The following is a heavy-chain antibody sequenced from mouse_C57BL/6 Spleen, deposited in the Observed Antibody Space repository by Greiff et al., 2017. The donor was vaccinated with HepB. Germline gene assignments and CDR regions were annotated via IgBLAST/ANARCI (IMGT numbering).Heavy chain of an antibody. Sequence: EVQLQQSGPELVKPGASVKIPCKASGYTFTDYNMDWVKQSNGKSLEWIGDINPNNGGTIYNQKFKGKATLTVDKSSSTAYMELRSLTSEDTAVYYCASITTDGWFAYWGQGTLVTVSA. D-gene: IGHD1-1*01. CDR2: INPNNGGT. J-gene: IGHJ3*01. CDR3: ASITTDGWFAY. V-gene: IGHV1-18*01. CDR1: GYTFTDYN.